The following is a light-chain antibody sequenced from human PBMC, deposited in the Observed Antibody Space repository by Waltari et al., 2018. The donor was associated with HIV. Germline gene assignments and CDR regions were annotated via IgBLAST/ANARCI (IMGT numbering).Light chain of an antibody. V-gene: IGLV3-21*02. Sequence: SYVLTQPPSVSVAPGQTASITCGGNNIGTKSVHWYQQRPGQAPVLVVYDDYDRPAVIPERFSGANSGNMATLTISRVEAGDEAVYYCQVWDSSTEHPGVVFGGGTKLTVL. CDR1: NIGTKS. CDR3: QVWDSSTEHPGVV. CDR2: DDY. J-gene: IGLJ2*01.